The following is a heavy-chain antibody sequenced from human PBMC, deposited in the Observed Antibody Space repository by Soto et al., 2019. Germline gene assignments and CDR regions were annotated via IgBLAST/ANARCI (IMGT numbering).Heavy chain of an antibody. J-gene: IGHJ5*02. CDR3: ARSPPLPNYYDSSGYYSGWFDP. CDR2: IYPGDSDT. Sequence: PGESLKISCKGSGYSFTSYWIGWVRQMPGKGLEWMGIIYPGDSDTRYSPSFQGQVTISADKSISTAYLQWSSLKASDTAMYYCARSPPLPNYYDSSGYYSGWFDPWGQGTLVTVSS. D-gene: IGHD3-22*01. CDR1: GYSFTSYW. V-gene: IGHV5-51*01.